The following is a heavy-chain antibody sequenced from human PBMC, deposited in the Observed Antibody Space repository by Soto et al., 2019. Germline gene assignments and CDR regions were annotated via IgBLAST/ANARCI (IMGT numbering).Heavy chain of an antibody. V-gene: IGHV3-43*01. CDR1: GYKFGDNT. D-gene: IGHD3-3*01. CDR2: INWDSSEK. Sequence: SLRLFCAASGYKFGDNTIHWVRQAPGKGLEWVSLINWDSSEKYYADSVRGRFTISRDNSKNFVYLQVNSLRPEDTALYYCAKDTSWTIDYRRQLTPVTASS. CDR3: AKDTSWTIDY. J-gene: IGHJ4*02.